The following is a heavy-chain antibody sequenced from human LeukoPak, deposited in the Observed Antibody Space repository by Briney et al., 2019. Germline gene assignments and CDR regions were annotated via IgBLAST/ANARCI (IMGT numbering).Heavy chain of an antibody. CDR2: INPSGGST. J-gene: IGHJ6*02. V-gene: IGHV1-46*01. Sequence: ASVTVSCKASGYTFTSYYMHWVRQAPGQGLEWMGIINPSGGSTSYAQKFQGRVTMTRDTSTSTVYMELSSLRSEDTAVYYCARDRVDRDYGMDVWGQGTTVTVSS. D-gene: IGHD2-15*01. CDR3: ARDRVDRDYGMDV. CDR1: GYTFTSYY.